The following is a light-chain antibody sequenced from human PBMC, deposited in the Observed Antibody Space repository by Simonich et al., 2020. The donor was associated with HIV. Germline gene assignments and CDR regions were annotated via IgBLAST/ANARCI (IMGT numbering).Light chain of an antibody. V-gene: IGLV2-14*01. CDR2: DVS. J-gene: IGLJ2*01. Sequence: QSALTQPASVSGSPGQSITISCTGTSSAVGGYNYVSWYQQHPGKAPKLRIYDVSKRPSGVSKRFSGSKSGNTASLTISGLQAEDEADYYCSSYTSSSTWVFGGGTKLTVL. CDR3: SSYTSSSTWV. CDR1: SSAVGGYNY.